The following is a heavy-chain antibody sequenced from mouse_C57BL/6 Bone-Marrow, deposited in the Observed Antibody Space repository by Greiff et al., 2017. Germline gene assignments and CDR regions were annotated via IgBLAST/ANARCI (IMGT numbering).Heavy chain of an antibody. CDR3: ASHGGFAY. V-gene: IGHV5-9*01. CDR1: GFTFSSYT. CDR2: ISGGGGNT. J-gene: IGHJ3*01. Sequence: EVMLVESGGGLVKPGGSLKLSCAASGFTFSSYTMSWVRQTPEKRLEWVATISGGGGNTYYPDSVKGRFTISSDNAKNTLYLQIISLRCEDTALYDCASHGGFAYWGQGTLVTVSA.